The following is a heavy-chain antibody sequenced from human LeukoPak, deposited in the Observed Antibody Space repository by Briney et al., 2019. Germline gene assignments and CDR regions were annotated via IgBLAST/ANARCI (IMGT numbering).Heavy chain of an antibody. CDR2: IRYDGSNK. CDR3: AKEGGYGSSSFNWFDP. D-gene: IGHD6-6*01. J-gene: IGHJ5*02. Sequence: GGSLRLSSAASGFTFSSYGMHWVRQAPGKGLEWVAFIRYDGSNKYYADSVKGRFTISRDNSKNTLYLQMNSLRAEDTAVYYCAKEGGYGSSSFNWFDPWGQGTLVTVSS. V-gene: IGHV3-30*02. CDR1: GFTFSSYG.